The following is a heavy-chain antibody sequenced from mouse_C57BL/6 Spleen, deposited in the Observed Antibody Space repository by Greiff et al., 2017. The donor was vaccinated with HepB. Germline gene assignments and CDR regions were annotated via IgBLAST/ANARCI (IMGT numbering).Heavy chain of an antibody. J-gene: IGHJ4*01. V-gene: IGHV1-53*01. CDR2: INPSNGGT. Sequence: QVQLQQPGTELVKPGASVKLSCKASGYTFTSYWMHWVKQRPGQGLEWIGNINPSNGGTNYNEKFKSKATLTVDKSSITAYMQLSSLTSEDSAVYYCARVDYDYDRDYYAMDYWGQGTSVTVSS. CDR3: ARVDYDYDRDYYAMDY. D-gene: IGHD2-4*01. CDR1: GYTFTSYW.